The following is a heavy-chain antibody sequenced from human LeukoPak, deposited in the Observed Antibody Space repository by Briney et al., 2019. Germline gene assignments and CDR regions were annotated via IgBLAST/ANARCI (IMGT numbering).Heavy chain of an antibody. J-gene: IGHJ4*02. D-gene: IGHD1-26*01. CDR2: IYGGGST. CDR1: GFSVSSNY. CDR3: ARWGAGATIDY. V-gene: IGHV3-53*01. Sequence: LPGGSLRLSCVASGFSVSSNYMSWVRQAPGKGLEWVSVIYGGGSTYYADSVKGRFTISRDNSGNTAYLQMNSLRVEDTAVYFCARWGAGATIDYWGQGTLVTVSS.